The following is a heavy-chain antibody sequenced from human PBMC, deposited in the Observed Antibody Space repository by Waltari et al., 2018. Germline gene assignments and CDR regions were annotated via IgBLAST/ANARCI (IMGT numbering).Heavy chain of an antibody. CDR1: GFTFSSYA. D-gene: IGHD6-19*01. CDR2: ISCRGGST. J-gene: IGHJ4*02. V-gene: IGHV3-23*01. CDR3: AKVRGIEVAGTLDY. Sequence: EVQLLESGGGLVQPGGSLRLSCAASGFTFSSYAMSWVRQAPGKGLEWVSAISCRGGSTYYADSVKGRFTISRDNSKNTLYLQMNSLRAEDTAVYYCAKVRGIEVAGTLDYWGQGTLVTVSA.